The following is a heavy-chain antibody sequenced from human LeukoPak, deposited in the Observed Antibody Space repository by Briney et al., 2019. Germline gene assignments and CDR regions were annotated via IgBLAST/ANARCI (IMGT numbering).Heavy chain of an antibody. CDR3: ARVATVSSSWYYNYYYGMDV. J-gene: IGHJ6*02. CDR1: GGSISSSSYY. V-gene: IGHV4-39*01. D-gene: IGHD6-13*01. CDR2: IYYSGST. Sequence: SQTLSLTCTVAGGSISSSSYYWGWIRQPPGKGLEWIGSIYYSGSTYYNPSLKSRVTISVDTSKNQFSLKLSSVTAADTAVYYCARVATVSSSWYYNYYYGMDVWGQGTTVTVSS.